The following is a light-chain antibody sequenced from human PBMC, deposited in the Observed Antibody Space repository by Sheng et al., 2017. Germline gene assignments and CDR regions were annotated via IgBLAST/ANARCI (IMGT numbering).Light chain of an antibody. CDR2: GAG. CDR1: HDITNS. Sequence: DIQMTQSPSSLSASVGDRVTITCRASHDITNSLAWYQYKPGKAPKLLVYGAGRLETGVPSGFSGSRSGTDHTLTIRGLQPEDFATYYCQQYDSVPYTFGQGTNLEIK. V-gene: IGKV1-NL1*01. J-gene: IGKJ2*01. CDR3: QQYDSVPYT.